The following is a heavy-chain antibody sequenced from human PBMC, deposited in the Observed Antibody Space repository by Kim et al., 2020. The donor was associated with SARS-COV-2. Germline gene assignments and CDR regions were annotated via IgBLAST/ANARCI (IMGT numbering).Heavy chain of an antibody. V-gene: IGHV4-39*01. Sequence: TFHTPSLKSRVTITVDTSKTQFPLKLSSVTAADTAVYYCARRRVATIDYWGQGTLVTVSS. D-gene: IGHD5-12*01. CDR2: T. J-gene: IGHJ4*02. CDR3: ARRRVATIDY.